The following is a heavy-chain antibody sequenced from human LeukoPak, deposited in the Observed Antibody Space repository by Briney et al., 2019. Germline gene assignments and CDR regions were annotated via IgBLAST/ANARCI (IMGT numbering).Heavy chain of an antibody. CDR2: INPNSGGT. CDR3: ARGGKEFYGSGRLYYYYYMDV. V-gene: IGHV1-2*02. Sequence: ASVKVSCKASGYTFTGYYMHWVRQAPGQGLEWMGWINPNSGGTNYAQKFQGRVTMTRDTSISTAYMELSRLRSDDTAVYYCARGGKEFYGSGRLYYYYYMDVWGKGTTVTISS. J-gene: IGHJ6*03. D-gene: IGHD3-10*01. CDR1: GYTFTGYY.